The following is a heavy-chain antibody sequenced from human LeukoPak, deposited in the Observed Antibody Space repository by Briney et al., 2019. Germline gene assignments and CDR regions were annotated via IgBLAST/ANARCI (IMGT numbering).Heavy chain of an antibody. D-gene: IGHD3-10*01. CDR3: AKVQTYYYGSGSYWGAFDI. Sequence: GGSLRLSCAASGFSFSSYTMHWVRQAPGKGLEWVSSISSSSTYKYYADSVKGRFTISRDNAKNSLYLQLDSLRAEDTAVYYCAKVQTYYYGSGSYWGAFDIWGQGTMVTVSS. J-gene: IGHJ3*02. CDR2: ISSSSTYK. CDR1: GFSFSSYT. V-gene: IGHV3-21*04.